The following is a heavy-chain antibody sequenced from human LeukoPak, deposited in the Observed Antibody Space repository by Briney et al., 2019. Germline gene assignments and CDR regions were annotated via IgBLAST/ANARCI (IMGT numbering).Heavy chain of an antibody. J-gene: IGHJ5*02. V-gene: IGHV1-8*01. D-gene: IGHD2-15*01. CDR1: VYTFTTYD. Sequence: ASVKVSCKASVYTFTTYDVNWVRQAPVQGLEWMGWMNPNSGNTGYAQKFQSRVTMTRNTSISTAYMELSSLRSEDTAVYYCARCKGGSCYRWFDPWGQGTLVTVSS. CDR3: ARCKGGSCYRWFDP. CDR2: MNPNSGNT.